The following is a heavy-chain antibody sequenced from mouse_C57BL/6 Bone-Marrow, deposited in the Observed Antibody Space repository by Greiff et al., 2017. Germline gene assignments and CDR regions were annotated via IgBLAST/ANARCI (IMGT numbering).Heavy chain of an antibody. V-gene: IGHV5-6*01. CDR2: ISSVVSYT. CDR1: GFTFSSYG. CDR3: ARGGWLLRYYFYY. D-gene: IGHD2-3*01. J-gene: IGHJ2*01. Sequence: EVQVVESGGDLVKPGGSLKLSCAASGFTFSSYGMPWVRQTPDKGLEWVATISSVVSYTYYPDSVKGRFTITRDNAKTTLYLQMSSLKSEDTAMYYCARGGWLLRYYFYYGGQGTTLTVSS.